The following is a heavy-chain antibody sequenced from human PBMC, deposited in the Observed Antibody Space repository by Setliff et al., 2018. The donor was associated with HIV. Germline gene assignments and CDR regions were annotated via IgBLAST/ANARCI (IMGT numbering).Heavy chain of an antibody. D-gene: IGHD3-10*01. Sequence: SGPTLVNPTQTLTLTCTFSGFSLSPRGMSVSWIRQPPGKALEWLARIDWDDAKYYSTSLKTRLTISKDTSKNQVVLTMTNMDPVDTATYYCARGSESLTYFDNLGPGTLVTVS. V-gene: IGHV2-70*11. CDR3: ARGSESLTYFDN. J-gene: IGHJ4*02. CDR2: IDWDDAK. CDR1: GFSLSPRGMS.